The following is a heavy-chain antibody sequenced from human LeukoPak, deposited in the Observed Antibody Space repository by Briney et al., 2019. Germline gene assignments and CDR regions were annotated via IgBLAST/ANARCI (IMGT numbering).Heavy chain of an antibody. CDR2: IYYSGST. CDR1: GGSISSSSYY. V-gene: IGHV4-39*01. CDR3: ARPRHSGSYYPHSDY. D-gene: IGHD1-26*01. Sequence: SETLSLTCTVSGGSISSSSYYWGWIRQPPGKGLEWIGSIYYSGSTYYNPSLKSRVTISVDTSKNQFSLKLSSVTAADTAVYYCARPRHSGSYYPHSDYWGQGTLVTVSS. J-gene: IGHJ4*02.